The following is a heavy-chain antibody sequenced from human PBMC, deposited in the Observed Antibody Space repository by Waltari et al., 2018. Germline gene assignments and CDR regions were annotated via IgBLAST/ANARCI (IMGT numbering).Heavy chain of an antibody. CDR3: ATDLYSSSWGFDP. V-gene: IGHV1-2*06. D-gene: IGHD6-13*01. CDR2: INPNSGGT. CDR1: GSTFTGYY. J-gene: IGHJ5*02. Sequence: QVQLVQSGAEVQTPGVSVKVSCKASGSTFTGYYMHWVRQAPGQGLEWMGRINPNSGGTNYAQKFQGRVTMTRDTSISTAYMELSRLRSDDTAVYYCATDLYSSSWGFDPWGQGTLVTVSS.